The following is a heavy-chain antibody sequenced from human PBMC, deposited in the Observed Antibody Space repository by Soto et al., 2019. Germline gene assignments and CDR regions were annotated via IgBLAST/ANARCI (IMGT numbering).Heavy chain of an antibody. J-gene: IGHJ4*02. CDR1: GYSFTNYW. CDR2: IDPSDSYT. V-gene: IGHV5-10-1*01. CDR3: ARHLTNWNYN. D-gene: IGHD1-7*01. Sequence: PGESLKISCKGSGYSFTNYWISWVRQMPGKGLEWMGRIDPSDSYTNYSPSFQGHVTISADKSISTAYLQWNSLKASDTAMYYCARHLTNWNYNWGQGTLVTVSS.